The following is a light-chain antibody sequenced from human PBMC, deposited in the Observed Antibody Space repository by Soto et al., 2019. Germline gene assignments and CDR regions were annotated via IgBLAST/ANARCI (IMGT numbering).Light chain of an antibody. J-gene: IGLJ1*01. CDR1: SSDVGGYNY. Sequence: QSVLTQPGSVSGSRGQSITISCTGTSSDVGGYNYVSWYQHHPGKAPKLIIYDVTNRPSGVSNPFSGSKSGNTASLTISGLQPEDEADYYCSSYTTSNTRQIVFGTGTKVTVL. CDR2: DVT. CDR3: SSYTTSNTRQIV. V-gene: IGLV2-14*03.